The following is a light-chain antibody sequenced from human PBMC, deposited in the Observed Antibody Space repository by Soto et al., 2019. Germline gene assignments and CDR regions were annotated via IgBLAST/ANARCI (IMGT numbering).Light chain of an antibody. J-gene: IGKJ4*01. Sequence: EIVMTQSPATLSVSPGERASLSCRASQSVSSNLAWYQQKPGQTPRLLIYGASNRATAIPARFSGSGSGTDFTLTVSSLQPEDFAVYYCQHDYNLLTFGGGTKVDI. CDR2: GAS. CDR3: QHDYNLLT. CDR1: QSVSSN. V-gene: IGKV3D-15*01.